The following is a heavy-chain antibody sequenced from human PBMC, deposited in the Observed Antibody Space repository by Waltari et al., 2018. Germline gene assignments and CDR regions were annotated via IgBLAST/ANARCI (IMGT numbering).Heavy chain of an antibody. D-gene: IGHD3-3*01. V-gene: IGHV4-34*01. J-gene: IGHJ4*02. Sequence: QVQLQQWGAGLLKPSETLSLTCAVYGGSFSGYYWSWIRQPPGKGLEWIGEINHSGSTNSNPSLKSRVTISVDTSKNQFSLKLSSVTAADTAVYYCAREWPGFLEWFLGGASYGFFLDYWGQGTLVTVSS. CDR1: GGSFSGYY. CDR3: AREWPGFLEWFLGGASYGFFLDY. CDR2: INHSGST.